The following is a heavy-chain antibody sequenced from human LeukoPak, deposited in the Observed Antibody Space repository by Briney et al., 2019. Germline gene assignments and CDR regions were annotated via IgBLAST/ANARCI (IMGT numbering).Heavy chain of an antibody. J-gene: IGHJ4*02. CDR2: INHSGST. Sequence: SETLSLTCAVYGGSFSGYYWSWIRQPPGRGLEWIGEINHSGSTNYNPSLKSRVTISVDTSKNQFSLKLSSVTAADTAVYYCARGRYSSGWYLGYYFDYWGQGTLVTVSS. CDR3: ARGRYSSGWYLGYYFDY. CDR1: GGSFSGYY. V-gene: IGHV4-34*01. D-gene: IGHD6-19*01.